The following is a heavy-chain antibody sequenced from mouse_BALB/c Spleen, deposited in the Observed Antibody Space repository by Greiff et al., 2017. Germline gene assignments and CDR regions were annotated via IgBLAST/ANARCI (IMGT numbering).Heavy chain of an antibody. CDR1: GFAFSSYD. V-gene: IGHV5-12-1*01. J-gene: IGHJ3*01. CDR3: ARHPFAY. Sequence: EVKVVESGGGLVQPGGSRKLSCAASGFAFSSYDMSWVRQTPEKRLEWVAYISSGGGSTYYPDTVKGRFTISRDNAKNTLYLQMSSLKSEDTAMYYCARHPFAYWGQGTLVTVSA. CDR2: ISSGGGST.